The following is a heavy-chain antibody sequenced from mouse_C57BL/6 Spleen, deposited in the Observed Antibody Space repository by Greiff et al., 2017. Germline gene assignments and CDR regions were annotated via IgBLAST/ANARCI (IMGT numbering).Heavy chain of an antibody. D-gene: IGHD3-2*02. CDR3: AREGTAQATYYFDY. CDR2: IYPGSGNT. J-gene: IGHJ2*01. Sequence: QVQLPQSGAELVRPGASVKLSCKASGSTFTDYYINWVKQRPGQGLEWIARIYPGSGNTYYNEKFKGKATLTADKSSSTAYMQLSSLTSEDSAVYFCAREGTAQATYYFDYWGQGTTLTVSS. CDR1: GSTFTDYY. V-gene: IGHV1-76*01.